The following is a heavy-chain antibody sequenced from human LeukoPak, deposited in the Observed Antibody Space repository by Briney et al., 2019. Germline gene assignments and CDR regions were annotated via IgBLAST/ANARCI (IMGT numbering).Heavy chain of an antibody. D-gene: IGHD5-12*01. CDR1: GFTFSDYY. CDR3: ARSGTGYEKAFFDH. J-gene: IGHJ5*02. V-gene: IGHV3-11*06. Sequence: GGSLRLSCAASGFTFSDYYMSWIRQAPGKGLGWGSFISSSSSNINYADSVKGRFTISRDNAKNSLYLQMNSLRAEDTAVYYCARSGTGYEKAFFDHWGQGTLVTVSS. CDR2: ISSSSSNI.